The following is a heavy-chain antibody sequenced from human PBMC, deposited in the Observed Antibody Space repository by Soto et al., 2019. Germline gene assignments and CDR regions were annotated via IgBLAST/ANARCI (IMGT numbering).Heavy chain of an antibody. CDR2: ISYDGSNK. Sequence: QVQLVESGGGVVQPGRSLRLSCAASGFTFSSYAMHWVRQAPGKGLEWVAVISYDGSNKYYADSVKGRFTISRDNSKNTLYLQMNSLRAEDTAVYYCASMSGSSWHYFDYWGQGTLVTVSS. D-gene: IGHD6-13*01. CDR3: ASMSGSSWHYFDY. J-gene: IGHJ4*02. CDR1: GFTFSSYA. V-gene: IGHV3-30-3*01.